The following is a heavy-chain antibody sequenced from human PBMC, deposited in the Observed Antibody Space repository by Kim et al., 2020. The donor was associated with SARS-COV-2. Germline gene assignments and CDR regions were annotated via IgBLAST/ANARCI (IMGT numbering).Heavy chain of an antibody. J-gene: IGHJ6*03. CDR2: IYYSGST. CDR1: GGSISSSSYY. D-gene: IGHD3-10*01. Sequence: SETLSLTCTVSGGSISSSSYYWGWIRQPPGKGLEWIGSIYYSGSTYYNPSLKSRVTISVDTSKNQFSLKLSSVTAAHTAVYYCASGVRGGYYYMDVWGKGTTVTVSS. V-gene: IGHV4-39*01. CDR3: ASGVRGGYYYMDV.